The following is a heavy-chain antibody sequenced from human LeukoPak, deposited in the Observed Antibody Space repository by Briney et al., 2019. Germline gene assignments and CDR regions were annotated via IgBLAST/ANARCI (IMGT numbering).Heavy chain of an antibody. CDR1: GFTFSNYW. D-gene: IGHD4-23*01. Sequence: GGSLRLSCAASGFTFSNYWMSWVRQAPGKGLEWVSFIRNDGSNKYYADSVKGRFTISRDNSKNTLYLQVNSLRAEDTAVYYCAKDHGGHLFDYWGQGTLVTVSS. CDR3: AKDHGGHLFDY. CDR2: IRNDGSNK. V-gene: IGHV3-30*02. J-gene: IGHJ4*02.